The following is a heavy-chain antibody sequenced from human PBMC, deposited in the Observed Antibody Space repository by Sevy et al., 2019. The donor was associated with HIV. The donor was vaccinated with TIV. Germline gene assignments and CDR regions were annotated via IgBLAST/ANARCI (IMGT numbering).Heavy chain of an antibody. J-gene: IGHJ6*02. CDR3: SKEHKAGSDPYYYYGMDV. V-gene: IGHV3-30*18. CDR2: ISYDGSNK. D-gene: IGHD6-19*01. Sequence: GGSLRLSCAASGFTFSSYGMHWVRQAPGKGLEWVAVISYDGSNKYYADSVKGRFTISRDNSKNTLYLQMNSLRAEDTAVYYCSKEHKAGSDPYYYYGMDVWGQGTTVTVSS. CDR1: GFTFSSYG.